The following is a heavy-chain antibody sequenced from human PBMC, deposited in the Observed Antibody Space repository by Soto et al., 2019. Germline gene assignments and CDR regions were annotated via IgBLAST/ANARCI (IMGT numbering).Heavy chain of an antibody. J-gene: IGHJ6*01. CDR1: GFTFSSYG. Sequence: QVQLVESGGGVVQPGRSLRLSCAASGFTFSSYGMHWVRQAPGKGLEWVAVISYDGSNKYYADSVKGRFTISRDNSKNTLYLQMNSLRAEDTAVYYCAKDQCSSTSCYSGYGMDVW. V-gene: IGHV3-30*18. CDR3: AKDQCSSTSCYSGYGMDV. CDR2: ISYDGSNK. D-gene: IGHD2-2*01.